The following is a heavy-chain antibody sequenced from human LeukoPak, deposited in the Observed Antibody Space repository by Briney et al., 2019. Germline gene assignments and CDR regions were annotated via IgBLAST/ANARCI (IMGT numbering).Heavy chain of an antibody. D-gene: IGHD1-7*01. J-gene: IGHJ6*03. Sequence: GESLKISCKGSGYSFTSYWIGWVRQMPGKGLEWMGIIYPGDSDTRYSPSFQGQVTISADKSISTAYLQWSSLKASDTAIYYCARLRTTEGSYMDVWGKGTTVTVSS. CDR3: ARLRTTEGSYMDV. CDR2: IYPGDSDT. CDR1: GYSFTSYW. V-gene: IGHV5-51*01.